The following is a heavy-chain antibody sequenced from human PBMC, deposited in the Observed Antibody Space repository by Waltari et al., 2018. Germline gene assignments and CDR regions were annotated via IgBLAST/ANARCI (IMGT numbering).Heavy chain of an antibody. Sequence: EVQLVESGGGLVQPGGSLRLSCAASGFTFSSSAMTWVRQAPGKGLEWVSAISGSGGSTYYADSVKGRFTISRDNSKNTLYLQMNSLRAEDTAVYYCAKEHSSSWYPTPHAFDIWGQGTMVTVSS. J-gene: IGHJ3*02. CDR3: AKEHSSSWYPTPHAFDI. CDR2: ISGSGGST. CDR1: GFTFSSSA. D-gene: IGHD6-13*01. V-gene: IGHV3-23*04.